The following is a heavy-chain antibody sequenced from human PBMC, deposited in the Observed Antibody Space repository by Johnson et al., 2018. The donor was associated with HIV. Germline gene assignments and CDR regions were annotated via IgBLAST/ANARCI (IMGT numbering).Heavy chain of an antibody. CDR3: ARPGGDYSAFDI. J-gene: IGHJ3*02. CDR1: GISFSSYW. V-gene: IGHV3-74*01. Sequence: VQLVESGGGLVQPGGSLRLSCVASGISFSSYWMHWVRQAPGKGLVWVSRIKSDGTNTNYADSVKGRFTISRDNAKDTLYLQMNSLRAEDTAVYYCARPGGDYSAFDIWGQGTMVTVSS. CDR2: IKSDGTNT. D-gene: IGHD4-17*01.